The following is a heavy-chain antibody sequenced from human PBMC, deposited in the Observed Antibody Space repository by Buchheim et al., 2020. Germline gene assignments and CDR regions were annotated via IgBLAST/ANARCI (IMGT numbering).Heavy chain of an antibody. CDR3: AKAGGHSYGYRYYYYMDV. J-gene: IGHJ6*03. CDR2: ISGSGGST. Sequence: EVQLLESGGGLVQPGGSLRLSCAASGFTFSSYAMSWVRQAPGKGLEWVSAISGSGGSTYYADSVKGRFTISRDNSKNTLYLQMNSLRAEDTAVYYCAKAGGHSYGYRYYYYMDVWGKGTT. D-gene: IGHD5-18*01. V-gene: IGHV3-23*01. CDR1: GFTFSSYA.